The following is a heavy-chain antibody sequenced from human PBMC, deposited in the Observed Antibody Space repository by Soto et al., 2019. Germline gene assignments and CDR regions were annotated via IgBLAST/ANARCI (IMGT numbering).Heavy chain of an antibody. D-gene: IGHD3-10*01. CDR3: AREQFGERYNYGMDV. V-gene: IGHV3-30-3*01. Sequence: QVQLVESGGGVVQPGRSLRLSCAASGFTFSSYAMHWVRQAPGKGLEWVAVISYDGSNKYYADSVKGRFTISRDNSKNTLYLQMNSLRAEDTAVYYCAREQFGERYNYGMDVWGQGNTVNVSS. J-gene: IGHJ6*02. CDR2: ISYDGSNK. CDR1: GFTFSSYA.